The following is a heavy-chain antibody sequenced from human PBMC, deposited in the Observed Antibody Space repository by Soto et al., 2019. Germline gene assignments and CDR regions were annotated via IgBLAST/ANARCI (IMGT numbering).Heavy chain of an antibody. CDR1: GDSVPSNTAS. J-gene: IGHJ5*02. CDR2: TYFRSKWYN. CDR3: AKGDNLGPKTGYAFDP. D-gene: IGHD5-12*01. Sequence: HSQTLSLTCAISGDSVPSNTASWNWIRQSPSRGLEWLGRTYFRSKWYNDYAVSVKSRIIINPDTSNNQFSLQLNSVTPEDTAVYFCAKGDNLGPKTGYAFDPWGQGIMVTVSS. V-gene: IGHV6-1*01.